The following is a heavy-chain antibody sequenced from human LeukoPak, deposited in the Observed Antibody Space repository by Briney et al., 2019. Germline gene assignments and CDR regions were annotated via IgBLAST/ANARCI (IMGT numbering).Heavy chain of an antibody. CDR1: GYTFTSYD. CDR3: ARPGYGSGNFDY. Sequence: ASVKVSCKASGYTFTSYDINWVRQATGQGLEWMGWMNPNSGNTGYAQKFQGRVTMTRNTSISTAYMELSSLRSEDTAVYYCARPGYGSGNFDYWGQGTLVTVSS. V-gene: IGHV1-8*01. CDR2: MNPNSGNT. J-gene: IGHJ4*02. D-gene: IGHD3-10*01.